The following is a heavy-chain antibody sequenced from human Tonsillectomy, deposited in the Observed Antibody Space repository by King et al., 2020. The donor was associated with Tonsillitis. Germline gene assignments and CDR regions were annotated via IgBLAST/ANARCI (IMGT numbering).Heavy chain of an antibody. CDR1: GFTFSNAW. J-gene: IGHJ6*02. Sequence: VQLVESGGGLVKPGGSLRLSCAASGFTFSNAWMSWVRQAPGKGLEWVGRIKSKTDGGTTDYAAPVKGRFTITRDDSKNTLYLQMNSLKTADTAMYYCTTANYGDYAYVMDVWGQGTTVTVSS. D-gene: IGHD4-17*01. V-gene: IGHV3-15*01. CDR3: TTANYGDYAYVMDV. CDR2: IKSKTDGGTT.